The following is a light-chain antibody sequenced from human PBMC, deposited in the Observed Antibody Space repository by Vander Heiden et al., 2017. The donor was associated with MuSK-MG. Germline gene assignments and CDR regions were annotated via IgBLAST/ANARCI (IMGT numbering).Light chain of an antibody. CDR1: QSVSSY. CDR3: QQRRNWPKA. Sequence: EIVLTQSPATLSLSPGERATLSCRASQSVSSYLAWYQQKPGQAPRLLIYDASNRATGIPARFSGSGSGTDFTLTISILEPEDIAVYYCQQRRNWPKAFGGGTKLEIK. CDR2: DAS. V-gene: IGKV3-11*01. J-gene: IGKJ4*01.